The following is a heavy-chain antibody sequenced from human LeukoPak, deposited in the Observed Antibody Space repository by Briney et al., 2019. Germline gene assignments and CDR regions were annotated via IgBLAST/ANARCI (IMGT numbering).Heavy chain of an antibody. Sequence: GGSLRLSCAASGFTFSSYWMHWVRQAPGKGLVWVSRIKSDGGTNYADSVKGRFTISRDNAKNTLSLQMISLRAEDTGVYYCARAPSEIGGYYPEYFRHWGQGTLVTVSS. J-gene: IGHJ1*01. D-gene: IGHD3-22*01. CDR1: GFTFSSYW. CDR3: ARAPSEIGGYYPEYFRH. V-gene: IGHV3-74*01. CDR2: IKSDGGT.